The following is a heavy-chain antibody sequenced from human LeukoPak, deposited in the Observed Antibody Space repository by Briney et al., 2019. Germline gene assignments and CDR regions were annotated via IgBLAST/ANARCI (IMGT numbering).Heavy chain of an antibody. CDR1: GFTFSSYW. V-gene: IGHV3-7*01. D-gene: IGHD6-19*01. Sequence: PGGSLRLSCAASGFTFSSYWMSWVRQAPGKGLEWVANIKQGGSEKYYVDSVKGRFTISRDNAKNSLYLQMNSLRAEDTAVYYCARRQWLVAGGFDYWGQGTLVTVSS. CDR2: IKQGGSEK. J-gene: IGHJ4*02. CDR3: ARRQWLVAGGFDY.